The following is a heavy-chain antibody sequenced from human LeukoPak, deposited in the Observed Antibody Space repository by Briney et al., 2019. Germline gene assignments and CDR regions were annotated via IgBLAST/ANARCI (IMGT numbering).Heavy chain of an antibody. CDR3: ARTYDQASHRGGDYFDY. V-gene: IGHV1-2*02. J-gene: IGHJ4*02. CDR1: GGTFSGYY. D-gene: IGHD5-12*01. CDR2: INPNSGGT. Sequence: ASVKVSCKASGGTFSGYYMHWVRQAPGQGLEWMGWINPNSGGTNYAQKFQGRVTMTRDTSISTAYMELSRLRSDDTAVYYCARTYDQASHRGGDYFDYWGQGTLVTVSS.